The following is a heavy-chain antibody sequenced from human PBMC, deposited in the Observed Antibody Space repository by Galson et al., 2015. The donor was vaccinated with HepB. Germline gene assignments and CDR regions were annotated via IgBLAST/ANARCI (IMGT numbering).Heavy chain of an antibody. J-gene: IGHJ4*02. V-gene: IGHV3-30*18. CDR3: AKDPYLYSALAGTMAGFDY. D-gene: IGHD6-19*01. Sequence: MHWVRQAPGKGLEWVAVISYDGSNKYYADSVKGRFTISRDNSKHTLYLQMNSLRAEDTALYYCAKDPYLYSALAGTMAGFDYWGQGTLVTVSS. CDR2: ISYDGSNK.